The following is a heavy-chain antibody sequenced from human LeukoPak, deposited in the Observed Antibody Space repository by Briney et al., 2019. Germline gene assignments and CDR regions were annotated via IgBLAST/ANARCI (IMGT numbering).Heavy chain of an antibody. CDR3: ANLRGSGWSPNDY. V-gene: IGHV3-23*01. D-gene: IGHD6-19*01. J-gene: IGHJ4*02. Sequence: QPGGSLRLSCAASAFSFSSYAMSWVRQAPGKGLEWVSAISGNGGSTYYADSVKGRFTISRDNSKNTLYLQMNSLRAEDTAVYYCANLRGSGWSPNDYWGQGTLVTVSS. CDR1: AFSFSSYA. CDR2: ISGNGGST.